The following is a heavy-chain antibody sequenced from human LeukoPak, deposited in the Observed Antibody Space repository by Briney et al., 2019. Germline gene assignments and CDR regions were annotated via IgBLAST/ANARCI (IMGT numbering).Heavy chain of an antibody. CDR3: AKDLGGASLHGAYFDN. Sequence: PGGSLRLSCAASRFTFSSYARHWVRQAPGKGLEWVAFIRYDGSNKYYADSVKGRFTISRDNSKNTLYLQMNSLRAEDTAVYYCAKDLGGASLHGAYFDNWGQGTLVTVSS. D-gene: IGHD3-16*01. J-gene: IGHJ4*02. V-gene: IGHV3-30*02. CDR1: RFTFSSYA. CDR2: IRYDGSNK.